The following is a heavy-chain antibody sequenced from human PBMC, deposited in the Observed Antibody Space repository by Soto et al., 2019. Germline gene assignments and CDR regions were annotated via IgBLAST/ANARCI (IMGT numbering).Heavy chain of an antibody. CDR3: ARGYSGLDY. Sequence: SETLSLTCAVYGGSFSVYYWSWIRQPPGKGLEWIGEINHSGSTNYNPSLKSRVTISVDTSKNQFSLKLSSVTAADTAVYYCARGYSGLDYWGQGTLVTVSS. CDR2: INHSGST. J-gene: IGHJ4*02. V-gene: IGHV4-34*01. D-gene: IGHD5-12*01. CDR1: GGSFSVYY.